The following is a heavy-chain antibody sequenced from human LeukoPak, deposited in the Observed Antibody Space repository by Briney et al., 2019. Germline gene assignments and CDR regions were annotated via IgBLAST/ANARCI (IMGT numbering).Heavy chain of an antibody. V-gene: IGHV5-51*01. CDR3: ARQFVVVPAAIDQNWFDP. Sequence: GEPLKISCKGSGYSFTSYWIGWVRQMPGKGLEWMGIIYPGDSDTRYSPSFQGQVTISADKSISTAYLQWSSLKASDTAMYYCARQFVVVPAAIDQNWFDPWGQGTLVTVSS. D-gene: IGHD2-2*02. CDR1: GYSFTSYW. J-gene: IGHJ5*02. CDR2: IYPGDSDT.